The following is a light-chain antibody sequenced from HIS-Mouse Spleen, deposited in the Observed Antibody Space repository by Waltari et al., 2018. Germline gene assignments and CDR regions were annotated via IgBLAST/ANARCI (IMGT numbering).Light chain of an antibody. J-gene: IGKJ2*01. V-gene: IGKV1-13*02. CDR1: QGISSA. CDR2: DAS. Sequence: AIQLTQSPSSLSASVGDRVTITCRASQGISSALAWYPQKPGKAPKLLIYDASSLESWVPSRFSGSGSGTDFTLTISSLQPEDFATYYCPQFNSYPNTFGQGTKLEIK. CDR3: PQFNSYPNT.